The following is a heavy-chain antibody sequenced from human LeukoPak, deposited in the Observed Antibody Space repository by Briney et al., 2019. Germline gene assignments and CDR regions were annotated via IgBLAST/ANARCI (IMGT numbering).Heavy chain of an antibody. D-gene: IGHD6-19*01. CDR2: INHSGST. CDR1: GGSFSGYY. CDR3: ARQAVAGGLDP. J-gene: IGHJ5*02. Sequence: PSETLSLTCAVYGGSFSGYYWSWIRQPPGKGLEWIGEINHSGSTNYNPSLKSRVTISVDTSKNQFSLKLSSVTAADTAVYYCARQAVAGGLDPWGQGTLVTVSS. V-gene: IGHV4-34*01.